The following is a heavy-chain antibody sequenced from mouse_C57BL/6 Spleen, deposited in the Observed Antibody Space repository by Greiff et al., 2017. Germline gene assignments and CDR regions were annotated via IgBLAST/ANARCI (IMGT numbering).Heavy chain of an antibody. Sequence: EVKLQQSGPELVKPGASVKIPCKASGYTFTDYNMDWVKQSHGKSLEWIGDINPNNGGTIYNQKFKGKATLTVDKSSSTAYMELRSLTSEDTAVYYCAREGSYDPWFAYWGQGTLVTVSA. J-gene: IGHJ3*01. CDR1: GYTFTDYN. CDR2: INPNNGGT. V-gene: IGHV1-18*01. CDR3: AREGSYDPWFAY. D-gene: IGHD2-3*01.